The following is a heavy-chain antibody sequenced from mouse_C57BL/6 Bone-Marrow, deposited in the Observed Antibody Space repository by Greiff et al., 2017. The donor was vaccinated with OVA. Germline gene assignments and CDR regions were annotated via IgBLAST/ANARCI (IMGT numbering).Heavy chain of an antibody. J-gene: IGHJ3*01. V-gene: IGHV14-2*01. CDR2: IDPEDGDT. D-gene: IGHD1-2*01. Sequence: EVKLMESGAELVKPGASVKLSCTASGFNITDYYMHWVKQRTEQGLEWIGRIDPEDGDTKYAPKFQGKATITADTSSNTAYLQLSSLTSEDTAVYYCASPHYEPFAYWGQGTLVTVSA. CDR3: ASPHYEPFAY. CDR1: GFNITDYY.